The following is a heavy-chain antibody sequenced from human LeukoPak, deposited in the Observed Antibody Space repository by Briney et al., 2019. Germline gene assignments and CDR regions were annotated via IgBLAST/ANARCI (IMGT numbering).Heavy chain of an antibody. V-gene: IGHV3-30*02. CDR3: AKRGDGGHKSLEY. Sequence: GGSLRLSCAASGFIFSGYGMHCVRQAPGKGLEWVATTTYDGSSEYYADSVKDRFTVSRDNSKNTLYLQMSSLKTEDTAVYYCAKRGDGGHKSLEYWGQGTLVIVSS. D-gene: IGHD3-16*01. CDR2: TTYDGSSE. CDR1: GFIFSGYG. J-gene: IGHJ4*02.